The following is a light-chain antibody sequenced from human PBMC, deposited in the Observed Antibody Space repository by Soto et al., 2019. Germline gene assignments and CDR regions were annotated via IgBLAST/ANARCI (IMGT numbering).Light chain of an antibody. CDR3: SSYTSSSTLCV. V-gene: IGLV2-14*01. J-gene: IGLJ1*01. CDR2: EVS. CDR1: SSDVGGYNY. Sequence: QSVLTQPASVSGSPGQSITISCTGTSSDVGGYNYVSWYQQHPGKAPKLMIYEVSNRPSGVSNRFSGSKSGNTASLTISGLQAEDEADYYCSSYTSSSTLCVFGIGTKVTVL.